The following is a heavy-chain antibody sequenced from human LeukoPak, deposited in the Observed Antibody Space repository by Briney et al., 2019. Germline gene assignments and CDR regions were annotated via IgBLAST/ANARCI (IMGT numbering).Heavy chain of an antibody. CDR3: ATSADSSGND. V-gene: IGHV3-7*03. J-gene: IGHJ4*02. Sequence: GGSLRLSCTASGFTFGDYAMSWIRQAPGKGLEWVANIKGDGSYKYYVDSVKGRFTISRDNAKSSVYLQMNTMRAEDTAVYYCATSADSSGNDWGQGTLVTVSS. D-gene: IGHD3-22*01. CDR1: GFTFGDYA. CDR2: IKGDGSYK.